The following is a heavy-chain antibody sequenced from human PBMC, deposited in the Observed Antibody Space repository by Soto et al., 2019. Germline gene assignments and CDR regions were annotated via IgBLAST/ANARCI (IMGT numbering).Heavy chain of an antibody. CDR3: AMGWYSITWCYAVDY. D-gene: IGHD6-13*01. V-gene: IGHV1-8*01. Sequence: QVQLVQSGAEVKKPGASVKVSCKASVYTFTTYDINWVRQATGEGLEWMGWMNPNSGKTGHSQKFQFIVPLTSATSISTASMEVNRLRSEDPAGYYCAMGWYSITWCYAVDYWGQGNLVTVSS. CDR2: MNPNSGKT. J-gene: IGHJ4*02. CDR1: VYTFTTYD.